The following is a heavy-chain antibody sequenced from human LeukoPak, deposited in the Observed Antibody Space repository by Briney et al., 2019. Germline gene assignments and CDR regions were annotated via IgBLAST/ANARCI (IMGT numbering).Heavy chain of an antibody. Sequence: PGGSLRLSCAASGFTFSSYEMDWVRQAPGKWLEWVSYISSSGSTIYYADSVKGRFTISRDKAKTSLYLQMNSLRAEDTAVYYCARGILRRYFDYWGQGPLVTVSS. D-gene: IGHD2-15*01. CDR1: GFTFSSYE. CDR2: ISSSGSTI. J-gene: IGHJ4*02. CDR3: ARGILRRYFDY. V-gene: IGHV3-48*03.